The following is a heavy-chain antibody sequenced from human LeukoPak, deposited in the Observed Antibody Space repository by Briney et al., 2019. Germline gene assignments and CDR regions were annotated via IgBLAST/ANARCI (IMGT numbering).Heavy chain of an antibody. CDR2: IRIGGGGT. J-gene: IGHJ5*02. D-gene: IGHD6-13*01. Sequence: GGSLRLSCAASGFDLTTSAMTSVSQAPAKGLEWVSSIRIGGGGTYYADSVKGRFTISRDNSENTLHLQMNNLRVEDAARYFCARCMVLSQGWCNWFDPWGQGTLVTVSS. V-gene: IGHV3-23*01. CDR3: ARCMVLSQGWCNWFDP. CDR1: GFDLTTSA.